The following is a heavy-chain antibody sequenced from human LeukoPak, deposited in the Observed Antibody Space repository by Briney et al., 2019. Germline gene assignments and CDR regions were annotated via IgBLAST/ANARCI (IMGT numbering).Heavy chain of an antibody. CDR3: ARGKTTYYYDSSGYPTFDY. CDR1: GFTFSSYE. CDR2: ISSSGSTI. D-gene: IGHD3-22*01. J-gene: IGHJ4*02. V-gene: IGHV3-48*03. Sequence: GGSLRLSCAASGFTFSSYEMNWVRQAPGKGLEWVSYISSSGSTIYYADFVKGRFTISRDNAKNSLYLQMNSLRAEDTAVYYCARGKTTYYYDSSGYPTFDYWGQRTLVTVSS.